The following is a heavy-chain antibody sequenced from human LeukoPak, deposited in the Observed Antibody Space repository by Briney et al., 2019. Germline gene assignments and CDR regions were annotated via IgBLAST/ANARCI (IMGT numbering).Heavy chain of an antibody. Sequence: SETLSLTCTVSGVSISSSNSYWGWIRQPPGKGLEWIGSIYYSGNTYYNASLKSQVSISIDTSKNQFSLKLSSVTAADAAVYYCAREIGTSVATKEGTIDYWGQGTLVTVSS. CDR2: IYYSGNT. CDR3: AREIGTSVATKEGTIDY. J-gene: IGHJ4*02. D-gene: IGHD5-12*01. CDR1: GVSISSSNSY. V-gene: IGHV4-39*07.